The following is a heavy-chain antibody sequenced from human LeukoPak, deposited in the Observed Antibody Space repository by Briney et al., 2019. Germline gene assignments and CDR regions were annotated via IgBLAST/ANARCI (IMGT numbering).Heavy chain of an antibody. CDR3: ARDLTVTTNYYGMDV. CDR2: ISSSGSTI. Sequence: GGSLRLSCAAPGFTFSDYYMSWIRQAPGKGLEWVSYISSSGSTIYYADSVKGRFTISRDNAKNSLYLQMNSLRAEDTAVYYCARDLTVTTNYYGMDVWGQGTTVTVSS. D-gene: IGHD4-17*01. V-gene: IGHV3-11*01. CDR1: GFTFSDYY. J-gene: IGHJ6*02.